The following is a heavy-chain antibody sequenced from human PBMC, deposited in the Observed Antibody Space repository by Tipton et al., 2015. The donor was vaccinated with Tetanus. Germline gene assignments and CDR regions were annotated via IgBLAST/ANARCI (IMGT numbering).Heavy chain of an antibody. D-gene: IGHD6-13*01. Sequence: TLSLTCTVSGGSIRSGGYYWSWIRQPPGKGLEWIGYIYYSGSTNYNPSLKSRVTISVDTSKNQFSLKLSSVTAADTAVYYCARSEQQLVRGYYYYYYMDVWGKGTTVTVSS. CDR3: ARSEQQLVRGYYYYYYMDV. CDR2: IYYSGST. CDR1: GGSIRSGGYY. J-gene: IGHJ6*03. V-gene: IGHV4-61*08.